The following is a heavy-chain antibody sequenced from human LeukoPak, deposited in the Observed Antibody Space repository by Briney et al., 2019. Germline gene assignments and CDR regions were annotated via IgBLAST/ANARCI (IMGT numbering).Heavy chain of an antibody. V-gene: IGHV4-61*01. D-gene: IGHD2-15*01. CDR1: GGSISSNSHY. CDR2: MYYSGTT. Sequence: SETLSLTCTVSGGSISSNSHYWSWIRQPPGKGLEYIGYMYYSGTTKYNPSLKSRVTISIDTSKNQFSLNLISVTAADTAVYYCARGTPLYCSAWYVNWFDPWGQGTLVTVSS. CDR3: ARGTPLYCSAWYVNWFDP. J-gene: IGHJ5*02.